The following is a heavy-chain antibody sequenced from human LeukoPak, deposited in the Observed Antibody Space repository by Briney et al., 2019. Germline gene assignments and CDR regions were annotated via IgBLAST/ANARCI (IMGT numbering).Heavy chain of an antibody. J-gene: IGHJ4*02. V-gene: IGHV1-46*01. CDR2: INPSGDTT. Sequence: ASVKVSGKASGYTFSISYIHWVRQAPGQGLEWMGIINPSGDTTNYAQKFQGRVTMTRDTSTSTVYMEVSSLRSEDTAVYYCATDRRSLDSWGQGTLVTVSS. CDR1: GYTFSISY. CDR3: ATDRRSLDS.